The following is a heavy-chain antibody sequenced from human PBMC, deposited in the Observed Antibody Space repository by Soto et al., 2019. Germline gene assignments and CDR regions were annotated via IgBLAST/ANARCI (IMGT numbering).Heavy chain of an antibody. CDR3: AREGEMPYYYYGLDV. D-gene: IGHD3-16*01. V-gene: IGHV1-18*01. CDR2: ISGYDGHT. CDR1: GYTFTTYG. J-gene: IGHJ6*02. Sequence: QVQLVQSGAEVRKPGASVKVSCKASGYTFTTYGITWVRQAPGQGLEWMGWISGYDGHTKYAQKFQGRIIMTTGTSTSTVYIDLRSLKSDDTAVYYCAREGEMPYYYYGLDVWGQGTTVTVSS.